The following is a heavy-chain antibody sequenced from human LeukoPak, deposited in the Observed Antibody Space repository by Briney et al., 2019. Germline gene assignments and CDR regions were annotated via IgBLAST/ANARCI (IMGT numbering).Heavy chain of an antibody. Sequence: SETLSLTCTVSGYSISSGYYWGWIRQPPGKGLEWIGSIYHSGSTYYNPSLKSRVTISVDTSKNQFSLKLSSVTAADTAVYYCARGRGAFDIWGQGTMVTVPS. V-gene: IGHV4-38-2*02. CDR2: IYHSGST. CDR1: GYSISSGYY. J-gene: IGHJ3*02. CDR3: ARGRGAFDI.